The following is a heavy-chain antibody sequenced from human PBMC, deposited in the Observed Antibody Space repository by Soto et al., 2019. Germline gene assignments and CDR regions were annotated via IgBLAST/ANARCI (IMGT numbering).Heavy chain of an antibody. CDR1: GGSISSGDFY. CDR2: IYYSGST. D-gene: IGHD4-17*01. Sequence: SETLSLTCTVSGGSISSGDFYWSWIRQPPGKGLELIGNIYYSGSTYYNPSLRSRAIMSVDTSQNQFSLKLSSLTAADTAVYFCARADDFSDRFEYWGQGALVTVS. V-gene: IGHV4-30-4*01. J-gene: IGHJ4*02. CDR3: ARADDFSDRFEY.